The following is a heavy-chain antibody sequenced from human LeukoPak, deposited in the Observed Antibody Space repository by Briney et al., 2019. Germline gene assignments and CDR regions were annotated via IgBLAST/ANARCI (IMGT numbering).Heavy chain of an antibody. D-gene: IGHD4-17*01. J-gene: IGHJ4*02. CDR2: INAGNGNP. CDR3: ARSSGDYPYYFDS. CDR1: GYSFTSYA. Sequence: SLKVSCKAAGYSFTSYATHWVRQAPGQRLEWMGWINAGNGNPKYSQKFQGRVTITRDTSASTAYMELSSLRSEDTAVYYCARSSGDYPYYFDSWGQGTLVTVFS. V-gene: IGHV1-3*01.